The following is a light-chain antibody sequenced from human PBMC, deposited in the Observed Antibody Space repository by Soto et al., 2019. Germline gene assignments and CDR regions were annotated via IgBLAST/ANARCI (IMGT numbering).Light chain of an antibody. V-gene: IGLV2-23*01. Sequence: QSAVTQPASVSGSPGQSITLSCTGTSSDVGTYNLVSWYQQHPGKAPKLIIYEAAKRPSGVSNRFSGSRSANTASLTISGLQAEDEADYYCCSFAGTSYVFGTGTKVTVL. CDR2: EAA. J-gene: IGLJ1*01. CDR1: SSDVGTYNL. CDR3: CSFAGTSYV.